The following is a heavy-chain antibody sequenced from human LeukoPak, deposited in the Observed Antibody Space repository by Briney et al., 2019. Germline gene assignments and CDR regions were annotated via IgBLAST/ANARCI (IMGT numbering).Heavy chain of an antibody. J-gene: IGHJ5*02. CDR3: ARGRGYSHSNWVDP. CDR2: IYSGGTT. D-gene: IGHD5-18*01. Sequence: GGSLRLSCAASGFTVSSSYMIWVRQAPGKGLEWVSVIYSGGTTYCANSVKGRFTISRDNSKNTLYLQMNSLRAEDTAVYYCARGRGYSHSNWVDPWGQGTMVTVSA. CDR1: GFTVSSSY. V-gene: IGHV3-53*01.